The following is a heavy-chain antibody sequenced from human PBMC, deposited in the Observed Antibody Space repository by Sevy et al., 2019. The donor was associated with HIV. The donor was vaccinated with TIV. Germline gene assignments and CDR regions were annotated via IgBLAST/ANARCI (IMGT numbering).Heavy chain of an antibody. CDR2: ISGSGIST. Sequence: GGSLRLSCAASGFTFSSYAMSWVRQAPGKGLEWVSDISGSGISTYYAASVKGRFTISRDNSKSTLYLQMSGLRAEDTGLYYCAKDRSGATLTCDHFDYWGQGTLVTVSS. CDR3: AKDRSGATLTCDHFDY. J-gene: IGHJ4*02. V-gene: IGHV3-23*01. CDR1: GFTFSSYA. D-gene: IGHD6-25*01.